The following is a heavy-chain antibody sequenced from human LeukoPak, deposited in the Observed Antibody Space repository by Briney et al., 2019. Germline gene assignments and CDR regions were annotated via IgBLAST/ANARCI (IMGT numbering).Heavy chain of an antibody. J-gene: IGHJ6*03. CDR2: IIPIFGTA. V-gene: IGHV1-69*05. CDR3: ARGDIVVVAGAGYYMDV. D-gene: IGHD2-2*01. Sequence: SVKVSCKASGDTFSSYAISWVRQAPGQGLEWMGGIIPIFGTANYAQKFQGRVTITTDESTSTAYMELSSLRSEDTAVYYCARGDIVVVAGAGYYMDVWGKGTTVTVSS. CDR1: GDTFSSYA.